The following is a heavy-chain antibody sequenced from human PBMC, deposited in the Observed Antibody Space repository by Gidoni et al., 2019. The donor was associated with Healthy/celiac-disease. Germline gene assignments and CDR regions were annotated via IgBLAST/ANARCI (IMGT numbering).Heavy chain of an antibody. V-gene: IGHV4-59*08. Sequence: VQLQESGPGLVNPSETLSLTCTVSVGSISSYYWSWIRQPPGKGLEWIGYIYYSGSTNYNPSLKSRVTISVDTSKNQFSLKLSSVTAADTAVYYCARRPLGYCSSTSCNYYMDVWGKGTTVTVSS. CDR2: IYYSGST. CDR1: VGSISSYY. CDR3: ARRPLGYCSSTSCNYYMDV. D-gene: IGHD2-2*01. J-gene: IGHJ6*03.